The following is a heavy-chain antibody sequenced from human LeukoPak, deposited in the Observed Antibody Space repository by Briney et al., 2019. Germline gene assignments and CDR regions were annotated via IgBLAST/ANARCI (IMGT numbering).Heavy chain of an antibody. J-gene: IGHJ4*02. CDR3: AREPLRCSYDKCFVKFYFDY. D-gene: IGHD3-10*01. V-gene: IGHV1-46*01. CDR1: GYTFRSHY. CDR2: INPSGGTT. Sequence: ASVKVSCKASGYTFRSHYLHWVRQAPGQGLEWMGMINPSGGTTTYARKFQGRATMTRDTSTSTVYMELNSLTSEDTAVFYCAREPLRCSYDKCFVKFYFDYWGQGTLVTVSS.